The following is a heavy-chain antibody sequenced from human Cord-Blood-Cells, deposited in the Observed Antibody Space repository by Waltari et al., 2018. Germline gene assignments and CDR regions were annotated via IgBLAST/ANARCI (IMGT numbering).Heavy chain of an antibody. CDR1: GFTFSSYG. Sequence: QVQLVESGGGVVQPGRSLRLSCAASGFTFSSYGLHWVRQAPGKGLEWVAVILYDGSNKYYADSVKGRFTISRDNSKNTLYLQMNSLRAEDTAVYYCAGDRGRFRELLFAYGMDVWGQGTTVTVSS. CDR2: ILYDGSNK. J-gene: IGHJ6*02. D-gene: IGHD3-10*01. CDR3: AGDRGRFRELLFAYGMDV. V-gene: IGHV3-33*01.